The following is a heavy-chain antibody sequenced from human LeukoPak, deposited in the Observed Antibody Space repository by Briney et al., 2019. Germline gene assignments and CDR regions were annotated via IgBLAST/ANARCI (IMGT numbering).Heavy chain of an antibody. Sequence: GGSLRLSCAASGFTFSSYAMSWVRQAPGKGLELVSAISGSGGSTYYADSVKGRFTISRDNSKDTLYLQMNSLRAEDTAVYYCARDTHSSSWAIWFDPWGQGTLVTVSS. CDR3: ARDTHSSSWAIWFDP. V-gene: IGHV3-23*01. CDR2: ISGSGGST. CDR1: GFTFSSYA. J-gene: IGHJ5*02. D-gene: IGHD6-13*01.